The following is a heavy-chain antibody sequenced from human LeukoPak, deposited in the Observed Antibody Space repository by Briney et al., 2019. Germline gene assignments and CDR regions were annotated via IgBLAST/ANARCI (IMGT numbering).Heavy chain of an antibody. Sequence: GGSLRLSCAASGFTFSSYWMHWVRQAPGKGLVWVSRINTDGSSTSYADSVKGRFTISRDNSKNTLYLQMNSLRAEDTAVYYCASAAPPIVAAAAYYYYYMDVWGKGTTVTVSS. D-gene: IGHD2-2*01. CDR3: ASAAPPIVAAAAYYYYYMDV. CDR2: INTDGSST. V-gene: IGHV3-74*01. CDR1: GFTFSSYW. J-gene: IGHJ6*03.